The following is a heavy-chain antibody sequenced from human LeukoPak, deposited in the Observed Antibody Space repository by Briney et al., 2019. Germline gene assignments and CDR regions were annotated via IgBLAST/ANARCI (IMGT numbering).Heavy chain of an antibody. D-gene: IGHD6-19*01. Sequence: PGGSLRLSCAASGFTFSSYSMHWVRQAPGKGLEWVAFIRYDGSNKYYADSVKGRFTISRDNSKNTLYLQMNSLRAEDTAVYYCAKQAVAGLNWFDPWGQGTLVTVSS. CDR2: IRYDGSNK. J-gene: IGHJ5*01. CDR3: AKQAVAGLNWFDP. CDR1: GFTFSSYS. V-gene: IGHV3-30*02.